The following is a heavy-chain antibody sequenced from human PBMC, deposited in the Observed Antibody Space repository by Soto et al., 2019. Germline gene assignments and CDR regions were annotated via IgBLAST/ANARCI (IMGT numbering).Heavy chain of an antibody. D-gene: IGHD6-19*01. Sequence: GGSLRLSCVASGFTFSNYGMHWVRQAPGKGLEWVAVIWYDENNKYYADSVKGRFTISRDNSKNTLYLQMNSLRGEDTAVYYCARDRVETSGWYFYYYYGMDVWGQGTTVTVSS. CDR3: ARDRVETSGWYFYYYYGMDV. CDR2: IWYDENNK. V-gene: IGHV3-33*01. CDR1: GFTFSNYG. J-gene: IGHJ6*02.